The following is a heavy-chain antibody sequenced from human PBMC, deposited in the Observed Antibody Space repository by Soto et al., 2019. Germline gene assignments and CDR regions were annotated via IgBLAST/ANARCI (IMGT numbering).Heavy chain of an antibody. V-gene: IGHV1-69*13. D-gene: IGHD3-10*01. CDR2: IIPIFGTA. Sequence: ASVKVSCKASGGTFSSYAISWVRQAPGQGLEWMGGIIPIFGTANYAQKFQGRVTITADESTSTAYMELSSLRSEDTAVYYCAREGALITMVRGVIFGGMDVWGQGTTVTVSS. CDR3: AREGALITMVRGVIFGGMDV. CDR1: GGTFSSYA. J-gene: IGHJ6*02.